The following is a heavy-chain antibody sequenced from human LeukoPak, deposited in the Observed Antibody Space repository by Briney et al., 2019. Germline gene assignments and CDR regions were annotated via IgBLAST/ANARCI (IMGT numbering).Heavy chain of an antibody. CDR1: GGSISSGGYY. Sequence: SETLSLTCTVSGGSISSGGYYSSWIRQHPGKGLEWIAYIYYSGGTYYNPSLKSRLMISVDTSKNQFSLKLSSVTAADTAVYYCARHLFRDFDWPFFDPWGQGTLVTVSS. J-gene: IGHJ5*02. CDR2: IYYSGGT. V-gene: IGHV4-31*03. D-gene: IGHD3-9*01. CDR3: ARHLFRDFDWPFFDP.